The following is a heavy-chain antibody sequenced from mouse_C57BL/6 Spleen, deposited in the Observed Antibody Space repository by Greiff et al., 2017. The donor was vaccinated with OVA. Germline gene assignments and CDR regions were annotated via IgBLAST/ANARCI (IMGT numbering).Heavy chain of an antibody. CDR1: GYTFTSYW. J-gene: IGHJ3*01. CDR2: IDPSDSET. V-gene: IGHV1-52*01. D-gene: IGHD1-1*01. CDR3: ARRDYGSSYGAWFAY. Sequence: QVQLQQPGAELVRPGSSVKLSCKASGYTFTSYWMHWVKQRPIQGLEWIGNIDPSDSETHYNQKFKDKATLTVDKSSSTAYMQLSSLTSEDSAVYYCARRDYGSSYGAWFAYWGQGTLVTVSA.